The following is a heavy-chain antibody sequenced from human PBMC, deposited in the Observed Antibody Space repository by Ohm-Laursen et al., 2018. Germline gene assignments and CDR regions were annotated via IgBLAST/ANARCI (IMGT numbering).Heavy chain of an antibody. V-gene: IGHV3-23*01. CDR3: AKIGGDDPSLDF. CDR2: ISPSGGVT. J-gene: IGHJ4*02. CDR1: GFTFSSYA. D-gene: IGHD2-21*02. Sequence: SLRLSCAASGFTFSSYAMSWVRQAPGKGLEWVSVISPSGGVTYYAGSVKGRFTISRDNSKSTLFLQMNSLRAEDTAVYYCAKIGGDDPSLDFWGQGTLVTVSS.